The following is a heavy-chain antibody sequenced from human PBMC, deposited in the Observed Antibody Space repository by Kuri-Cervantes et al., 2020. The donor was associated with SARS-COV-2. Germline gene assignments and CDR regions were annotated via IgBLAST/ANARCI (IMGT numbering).Heavy chain of an antibody. CDR3: ARASNDFWSGNYFDY. CDR1: GYTFTSYG. Sequence: ASVKVSCKASGYTFTSYGISWVRQAPGQGLEWVGWINPDTGYTNYAQKFQGRVTMTRDTSISTAYMEMSRLRSDDTAVYHCARASNDFWSGNYFDYWGQGPLVTVSS. V-gene: IGHV1-2*02. J-gene: IGHJ4*02. CDR2: INPDTGYT. D-gene: IGHD3-3*01.